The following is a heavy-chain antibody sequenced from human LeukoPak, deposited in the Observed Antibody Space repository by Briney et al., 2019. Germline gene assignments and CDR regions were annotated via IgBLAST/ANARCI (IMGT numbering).Heavy chain of an antibody. CDR2: ISDSSKYT. D-gene: IGHD6-13*01. V-gene: IGHV3-21*01. Sequence: TGGSLRLSCAASGFTFSSYSMNWVRQAPGKGLEWVSSISDSSKYTYYADSLKGRFTISRDNAKNSLFLQMHSLRAEDTAVYYCARVLEAAAFDYWGQGTLVTVSS. J-gene: IGHJ4*02. CDR3: ARVLEAAAFDY. CDR1: GFTFSSYS.